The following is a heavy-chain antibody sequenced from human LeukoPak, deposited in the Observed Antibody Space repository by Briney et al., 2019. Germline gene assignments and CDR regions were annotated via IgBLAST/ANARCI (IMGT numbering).Heavy chain of an antibody. CDR3: ARGRSRLRFLSY. V-gene: IGHV4-38-2*02. CDR1: GYSINSGFY. D-gene: IGHD3-3*01. Sequence: SETLSLTCTVSGYSINSGFYWGWIRQPPGKGLEWIGSIYHSGSTNYNPSLKSRVTISVDTSKNQFSLKLSSVTAADTAVYYCARGRSRLRFLSYWGQGTLVTVSS. J-gene: IGHJ4*02. CDR2: IYHSGST.